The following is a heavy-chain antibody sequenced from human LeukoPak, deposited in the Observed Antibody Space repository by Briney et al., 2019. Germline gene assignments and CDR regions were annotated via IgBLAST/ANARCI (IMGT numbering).Heavy chain of an antibody. D-gene: IGHD3-16*02. J-gene: IGHJ4*02. CDR1: GFTFSSYA. Sequence: GGSLRLSCAASGFTFSSYAMSWVRQAPGKGLEWVSAISGSGGSTYYADSVKGRFTISRDNSKNTLYLQMNSLRAEDTAVYYCASLHDYVWGSYRHRTDYWGQGTLVTVSS. V-gene: IGHV3-23*01. CDR2: ISGSGGST. CDR3: ASLHDYVWGSYRHRTDY.